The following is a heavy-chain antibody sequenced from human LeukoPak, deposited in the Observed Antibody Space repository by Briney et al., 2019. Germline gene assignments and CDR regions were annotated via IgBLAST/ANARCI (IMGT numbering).Heavy chain of an antibody. J-gene: IGHJ4*02. CDR1: GYTCSNYD. CDR3: EREGLDF. Sequence: ASVKVSCKSSGYTCSNYDINWGRQPPAQGLELMGDMNPNTGNTHYAQKFQGRLNITTDTSISPAYMELSNLISEDTAIYYCEREGLDFWGQGTLVTVSS. V-gene: IGHV1-8*03. CDR2: MNPNTGNT.